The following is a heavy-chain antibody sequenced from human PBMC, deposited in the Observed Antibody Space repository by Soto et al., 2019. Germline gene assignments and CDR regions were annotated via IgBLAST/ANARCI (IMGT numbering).Heavy chain of an antibody. CDR3: ATGDIKIFGVVIVMSAFDI. CDR2: FDPEDGET. CDR1: GYTLTELS. D-gene: IGHD3-3*01. J-gene: IGHJ3*02. Sequence: ASVKVSCKVSGYTLTELSMHWVRQAPGKGLEWMGGFDPEDGETIYAQKFQGRVTMTEDTSTDTAYMELSSLRSEDTAVYYCATGDIKIFGVVIVMSAFDIWGQGTMVTVSS. V-gene: IGHV1-24*01.